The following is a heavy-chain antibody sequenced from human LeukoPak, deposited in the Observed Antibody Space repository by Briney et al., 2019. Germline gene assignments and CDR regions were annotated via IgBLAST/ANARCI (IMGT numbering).Heavy chain of an antibody. J-gene: IGHJ4*02. CDR3: ASLDFWSGYRDY. CDR2: IYYSGST. Sequence: PSETLSLTCTVSGGSISSSSYYWGWIRQPPGKGLEWIGSIYYSGSTYYNPSLKSRVTISVDTSKNQFSLKLSSVTAADTAVYYCASLDFWSGYRDYWGQGTLVTVSS. V-gene: IGHV4-39*07. D-gene: IGHD3-3*01. CDR1: GGSISSSSYY.